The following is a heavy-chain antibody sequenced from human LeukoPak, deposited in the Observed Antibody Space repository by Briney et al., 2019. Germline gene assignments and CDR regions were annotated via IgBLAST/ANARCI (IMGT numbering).Heavy chain of an antibody. D-gene: IGHD4-23*01. Sequence: GGSLRLSCAASGFTFSSYAMSWVRQAPGKGLEWVSAISGSGGSTYYADSVKGRFTISRDNSKNTLCLQMNSLRAEDTAVYYCAKIQASFYGGKARNYFDYWGQGTLVTVSS. CDR2: ISGSGGST. CDR1: GFTFSSYA. J-gene: IGHJ4*02. CDR3: AKIQASFYGGKARNYFDY. V-gene: IGHV3-23*01.